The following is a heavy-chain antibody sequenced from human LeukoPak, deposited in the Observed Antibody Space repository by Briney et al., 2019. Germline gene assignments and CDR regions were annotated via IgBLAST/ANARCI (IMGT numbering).Heavy chain of an antibody. D-gene: IGHD3-22*01. V-gene: IGHV1-18*01. J-gene: IGHJ4*02. CDR2: ISTYNGNT. CDR1: GYTFISYG. CDR3: ARGSHYYDSSGYYSRFDY. Sequence: GASVKVSCKASGYTFISYGISWVRQTPGQGLEWMGWISTYNGNTNYAQKLQGRVTMTTDTSTSTAYMELRSLRSDDTAVYYCARGSHYYDSSGYYSRFDYWGQGTLVTVSS.